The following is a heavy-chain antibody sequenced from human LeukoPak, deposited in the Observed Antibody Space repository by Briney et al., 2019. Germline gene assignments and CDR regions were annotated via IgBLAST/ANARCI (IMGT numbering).Heavy chain of an antibody. CDR2: ISSSSNMI. Sequence: GGSLRLSCAASGLTFSSYEMNWVRQAPGKGLEWLSYISSSSNMIFYAESVKGRFTISRDNAKNSLYLQMNSRRAEDTAIYYCATASGGWYRYYFDSWGQGTLVTVSS. CDR3: ATASGGWYRYYFDS. D-gene: IGHD6-13*01. CDR1: GLTFSSYE. V-gene: IGHV3-48*03. J-gene: IGHJ4*02.